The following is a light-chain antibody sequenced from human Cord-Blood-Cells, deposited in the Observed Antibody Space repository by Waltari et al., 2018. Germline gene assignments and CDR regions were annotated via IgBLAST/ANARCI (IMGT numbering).Light chain of an antibody. Sequence: EIVWTQSPGTLSLSPGERATLSCRASQSVSRSYLAWYQQKPGQAPRLLIYGASSRATGIPDRFSGSGSGTDFTLTISRLEPEDFAVYYCQQYGSSRTFGQGTKVEIK. J-gene: IGKJ1*01. CDR3: QQYGSSRT. CDR1: QSVSRSY. CDR2: GAS. V-gene: IGKV3-20*01.